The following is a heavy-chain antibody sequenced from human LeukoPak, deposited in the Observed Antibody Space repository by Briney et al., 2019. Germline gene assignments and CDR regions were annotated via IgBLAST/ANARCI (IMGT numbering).Heavy chain of an antibody. CDR1: GFTSNSYG. CDR3: ARERAGIWDSFDY. J-gene: IGHJ4*02. D-gene: IGHD3-10*01. CDR2: ISGSGGST. V-gene: IGHV3-23*01. Sequence: TGGSLRLSCAASGFTSNSYGMSWVRQAPGKGLEWVSVISGSGGSTYYADSVKGRFTISRDSSKNRLYLQMNSLRAEDTAVYYCARERAGIWDSFDYWGQGTLVTVSS.